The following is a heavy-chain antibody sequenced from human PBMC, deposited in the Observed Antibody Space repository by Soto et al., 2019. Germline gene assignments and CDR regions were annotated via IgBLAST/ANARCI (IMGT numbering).Heavy chain of an antibody. V-gene: IGHV3-48*01. CDR3: ARGLLLTGYLRRDTYGMDV. D-gene: IGHD3-9*01. J-gene: IGHJ6*02. Sequence: EVQLVESGGGLVQPGGSLRLSCAASGFTFSSYSMNWVRQAPGKGLEWVSCISSSSSTIYYADAVQGRFTISRDNAKNSLYLQMNSLRAEDTAVYYCARGLLLTGYLRRDTYGMDVWGQGTTVTVSS. CDR1: GFTFSSYS. CDR2: ISSSSSTI.